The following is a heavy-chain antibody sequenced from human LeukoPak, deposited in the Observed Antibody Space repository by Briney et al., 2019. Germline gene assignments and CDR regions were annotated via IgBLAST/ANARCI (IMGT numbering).Heavy chain of an antibody. CDR3: ARGPGDNGGEEYFQH. CDR1: GYTFTSYG. V-gene: IGHV1-18*01. CDR2: ISADNGNT. Sequence: GASVKVSCKASGYTFTSYGISWVRQVPGQGLEWMGWISADNGNTNHAQKLQGRVTMTTDTSTSTAYMELRSLRSDDTAVYYCARGPGDNGGEEYFQHWGQGTLVTVSS. J-gene: IGHJ1*01. D-gene: IGHD3-16*01.